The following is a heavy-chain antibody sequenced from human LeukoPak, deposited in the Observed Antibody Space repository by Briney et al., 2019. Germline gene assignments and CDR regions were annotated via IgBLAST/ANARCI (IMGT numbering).Heavy chain of an antibody. V-gene: IGHV4-39*01. CDR2: IYYSGST. CDR3: AANSADYNTLGSSYKV. D-gene: IGHD3-10*01. CDR1: GGSISSSSYY. Sequence: SETLSLTCTVSGGSISSSSYYWGWPRQPPGRGLEWNGSIYYSGSTYYNPSLKSLVTISVDTSKNQFSLKLHSVTAADTGVFYCAANSADYNTLGSSYKVWGQGTLVTVSS. J-gene: IGHJ4*02.